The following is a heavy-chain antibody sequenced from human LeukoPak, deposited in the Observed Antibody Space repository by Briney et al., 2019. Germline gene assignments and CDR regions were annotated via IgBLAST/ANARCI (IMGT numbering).Heavy chain of an antibody. CDR2: IWYDGSNK. J-gene: IGHJ4*02. CDR1: GFTFSSYG. CDR3: ARDLVGATPD. D-gene: IGHD1-26*01. V-gene: IGHV3-33*01. Sequence: GRSLRLSCAASGFTFSSYGMHWVRQAPGKGLEWVAVIWYDGSNKYYADSVKGRFTISGDNSKNTLYLQMNSLRAEDTAVYYCARDLVGATPDWGQGTLVTVSS.